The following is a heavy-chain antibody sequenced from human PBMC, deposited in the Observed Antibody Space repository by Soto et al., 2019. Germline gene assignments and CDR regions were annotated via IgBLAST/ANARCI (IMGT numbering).Heavy chain of an antibody. D-gene: IGHD1-7*01. CDR2: IYYSGST. J-gene: IGHJ6*03. CDR3: ARRTGTTSSNYYYYYMDV. Sequence: ETLSLTCTVSGGSISSYYWSWIRQPPGKGLEWIGYIYYSGSTNYNPSLKSRVTISVDTSKNQFSLKLSSVTAADTAVYYCARRTGTTSSNYYYYYMDVWGKGTTVTVSS. CDR1: GGSISSYY. V-gene: IGHV4-59*08.